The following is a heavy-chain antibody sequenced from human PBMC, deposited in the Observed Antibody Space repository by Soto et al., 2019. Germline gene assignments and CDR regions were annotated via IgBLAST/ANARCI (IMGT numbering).Heavy chain of an antibody. V-gene: IGHV4-34*01. CDR1: GESFSGYY. Sequence: QVQLQQWGAGLLKPSETLSLSCAVYGESFSGYYWSWIRQAPGKGLEWIGEINHRGSTYNPSLTSRVTMSVDTSKNEFSLKLTSVTAADTAMYYCARDGFCTDTSCPIGNWFDPWGEGTQVTVSS. D-gene: IGHD2-2*03. J-gene: IGHJ5*02. CDR2: INHRGST. CDR3: ARDGFCTDTSCPIGNWFDP.